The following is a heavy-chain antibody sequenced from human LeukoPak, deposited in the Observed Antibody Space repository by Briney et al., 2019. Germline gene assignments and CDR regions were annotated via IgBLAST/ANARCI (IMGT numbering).Heavy chain of an antibody. CDR1: GFSLTSYS. V-gene: IGHV3-21*01. Sequence: RGSLRLSCAPSGFSLTSYSMNWVRQAPGRGLEWVSSISRSSSYTYYAHSVKGPFTLSRDNAKNPLYLQMDSLRAEEPAVYYLWRADRLGVVLVDSFDYWGQGTLVTVSS. CDR3: WRADRLGVVLVDSFDY. D-gene: IGHD2-15*01. J-gene: IGHJ4*02. CDR2: ISRSSSYT.